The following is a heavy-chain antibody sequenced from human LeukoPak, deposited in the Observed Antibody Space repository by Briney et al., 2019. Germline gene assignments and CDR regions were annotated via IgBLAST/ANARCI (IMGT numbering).Heavy chain of an antibody. V-gene: IGHV1-2*06. D-gene: IGHD5-18*01. CDR3: ARESYGYVSWFDP. Sequence: ASVKVSCKASGYTFTGYYMHWVRQAPGQGLEWMGRINPNSGGTNYAQKFQGRVTMTRDTSISTAYMELSRLRSDDTAVYYCARESYGYVSWFDPWGQGTLVTVSS. J-gene: IGHJ5*02. CDR2: INPNSGGT. CDR1: GYTFTGYY.